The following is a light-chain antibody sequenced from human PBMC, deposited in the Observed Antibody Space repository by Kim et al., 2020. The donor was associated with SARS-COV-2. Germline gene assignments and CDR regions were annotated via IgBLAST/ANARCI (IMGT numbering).Light chain of an antibody. CDR1: QSVNNY. CDR2: DVS. J-gene: IGKJ4*01. Sequence: EVVLTQSPATLSLSPGERATLSCRASQSVNNYLAWYQQKPGQAPRLLLYDVSNRATGIPARFSGSGSGTDFTLTISSLEPEDSAVYYCQQRKTWPGTFGGGTKVDIK. CDR3: QQRKTWPGT. V-gene: IGKV3-11*01.